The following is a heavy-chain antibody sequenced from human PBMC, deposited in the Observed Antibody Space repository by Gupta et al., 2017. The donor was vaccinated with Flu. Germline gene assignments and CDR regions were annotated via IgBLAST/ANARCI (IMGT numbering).Heavy chain of an antibody. D-gene: IGHD2-15*01. V-gene: IGHV3-74*01. J-gene: IGHJ5*02. CDR2: IKSDGSSA. Sequence: KGLVWVSRIKSDGSSATYADSVKGRFTISRDNAKNTLYLQMNSLRAEDTAVYYCARDGAGDCSGGSCYSWFDPWGQGTLVTASS. CDR3: ARDGAGDCSGGSCYSWFDP.